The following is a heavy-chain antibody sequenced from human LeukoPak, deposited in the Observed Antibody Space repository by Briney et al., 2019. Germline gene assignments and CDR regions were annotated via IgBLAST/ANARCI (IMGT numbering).Heavy chain of an antibody. CDR2: INPSGGTT. D-gene: IGHD6-13*01. J-gene: IGHJ4*02. V-gene: IGHV1-46*01. CDR1: GYTFTSYY. Sequence: ASVNVSCKASGYTFTSYYMHWVRQAPGQGLEWMGIINPSGGTTSYAQKFQGRLTMTRATSTSTVYMELSSLRSEDTAVYYCARDAYSSSRPLDYWGQGTLVTVSS. CDR3: ARDAYSSSRPLDY.